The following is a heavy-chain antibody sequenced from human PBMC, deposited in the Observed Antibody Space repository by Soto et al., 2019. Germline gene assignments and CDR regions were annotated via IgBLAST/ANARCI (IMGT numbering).Heavy chain of an antibody. D-gene: IGHD6-6*01. V-gene: IGHV2-70*01. Sequence: SGPTLVNPTQTLTLTCTFSGFSLSTSGMCVSWIRQPPGKALEWLALIDWDDDKYYSTSLKTRLTISKDTSKNQVVLTMTNMDPVDTATYYCARIREYSSSFYYYYYGMDVWGQGTTVTVSS. CDR1: GFSLSTSGMC. CDR2: IDWDDDK. J-gene: IGHJ6*02. CDR3: ARIREYSSSFYYYYYGMDV.